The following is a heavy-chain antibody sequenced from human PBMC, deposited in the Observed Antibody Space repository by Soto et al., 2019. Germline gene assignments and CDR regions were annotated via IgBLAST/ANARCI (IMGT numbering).Heavy chain of an antibody. Sequence: SETLSLTCTVSGGSISSSSYYWGWIRQPPGKGLEWIGSIYYSGSTYYNPSLKSRVTISVDTSKNQFSLKLSSVTAADTAVYYCARLVGATSYYYYGMDVWGQGTTVT. V-gene: IGHV4-39*01. D-gene: IGHD1-26*01. CDR1: GGSISSSSYY. CDR2: IYYSGST. CDR3: ARLVGATSYYYYGMDV. J-gene: IGHJ6*02.